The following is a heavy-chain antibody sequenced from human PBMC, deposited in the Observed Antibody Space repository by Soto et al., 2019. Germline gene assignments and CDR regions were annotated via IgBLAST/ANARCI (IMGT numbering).Heavy chain of an antibody. CDR1: GFTWSSYV. D-gene: IGHD3-16*01. Sequence: EVQLLESGGDLVQPGGSLRLSCAASGFTWSSYVMSWVRQAPGKGLEWVSAVSGGGDATYYADSVKGRFTISRDNSQNTLYLQTNSLRAEDTAVYYCAKAYSFGGFDYWGQGTLVTVSS. CDR3: AKAYSFGGFDY. V-gene: IGHV3-23*01. CDR2: VSGGGDAT. J-gene: IGHJ4*02.